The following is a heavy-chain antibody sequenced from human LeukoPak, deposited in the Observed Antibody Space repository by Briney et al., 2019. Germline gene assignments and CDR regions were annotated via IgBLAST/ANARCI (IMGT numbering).Heavy chain of an antibody. CDR3: ARVSIAAAGHFDY. CDR1: GFTFSSYS. V-gene: IGHV3-21*01. Sequence: TTGGSLRLSCAASGFTFSSYSMNWVRQAPGKGLEWVSSISSSSSYIYYADSVKGRFTISRDNSKNTLYLQMNSLRAEDTAVYYCARVSIAAAGHFDYWGQGTLVTVSS. CDR2: ISSSSSYI. D-gene: IGHD6-13*01. J-gene: IGHJ4*02.